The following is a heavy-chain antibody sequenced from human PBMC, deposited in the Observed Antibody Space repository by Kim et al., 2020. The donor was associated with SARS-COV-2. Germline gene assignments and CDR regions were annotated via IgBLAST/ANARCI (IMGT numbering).Heavy chain of an antibody. CDR3: LRGGYYGMDV. CDR2: INAGNGNT. J-gene: IGHJ6*02. D-gene: IGHD3-10*01. Sequence: ASVKVSCKASGYTFTSHVIHWVRQAPGQRLEWMGWINAGNGNTKYSQKFQGRVTFARDTSATTAYMELSRLVSEDTGVYYCLRGGYYGMDVGGQGTTVTVSS. V-gene: IGHV1-3*01. CDR1: GYTFTSHV.